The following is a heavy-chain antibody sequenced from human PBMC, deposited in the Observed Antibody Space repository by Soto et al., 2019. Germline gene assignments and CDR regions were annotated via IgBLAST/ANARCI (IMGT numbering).Heavy chain of an antibody. D-gene: IGHD3-3*01. CDR1: GFTFSSYA. CDR3: AKYLDLEWTSYSYGMDV. J-gene: IGHJ6*02. Sequence: VQLLESVVGLLQPGGSQRLSCAASGFTFSSYAMRWVPQAPGKGLEWVSAISDSGGSPYYADSVKGRFTISRDNTKNTLYRQMTRLKVEDTALYYCAKYLDLEWTSYSYGMDVWGQETTVTVSS. V-gene: IGHV3-23*01. CDR2: ISDSGGSP.